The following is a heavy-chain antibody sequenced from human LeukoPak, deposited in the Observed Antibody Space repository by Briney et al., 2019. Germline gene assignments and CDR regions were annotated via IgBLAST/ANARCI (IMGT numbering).Heavy chain of an antibody. CDR1: GFIFSNYW. D-gene: IGHD5-12*01. CDR3: ARSGGYGWDY. Sequence: GGSLRLSCAASGFIFSNYWMTWVRQAPGKALEWVANIKPDGSGEYYVDSLKGRFTISRDNAENSLFLQMNNLRVDDTAVYYCARSGGYGWDYWGQGAVVTVSS. V-gene: IGHV3-7*01. J-gene: IGHJ4*02. CDR2: IKPDGSGE.